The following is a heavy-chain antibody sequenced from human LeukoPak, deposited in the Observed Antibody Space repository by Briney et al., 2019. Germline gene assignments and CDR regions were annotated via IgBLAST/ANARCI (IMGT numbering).Heavy chain of an antibody. D-gene: IGHD3-22*01. CDR1: GYTFTGYY. Sequence: ASVKVSCKASGYTFTGYYMHWVRQAPGQGLEWMGWINPNSGGTNYAQKFQGRVTMTRDTSISTAYMELSRLRSDDTAVYYCAGRGGDSSGYPFDYWGQGTLVTVSS. J-gene: IGHJ4*02. CDR2: INPNSGGT. CDR3: AGRGGDSSGYPFDY. V-gene: IGHV1-2*02.